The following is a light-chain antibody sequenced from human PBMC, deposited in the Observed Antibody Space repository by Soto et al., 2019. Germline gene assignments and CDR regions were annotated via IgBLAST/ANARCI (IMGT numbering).Light chain of an antibody. V-gene: IGKV1-5*01. CDR1: QNINKR. J-gene: IGKJ1*01. Sequence: DIQMTQSPFTLSASLGDRFTINFRASQNINKRLAWHQQKPGKAPKVLIYDASNLKSGVPSRFSGSGSGTEFILTISSLQPDDFATYYCQQYYTYPWTFGQGTKVDI. CDR3: QQYYTYPWT. CDR2: DAS.